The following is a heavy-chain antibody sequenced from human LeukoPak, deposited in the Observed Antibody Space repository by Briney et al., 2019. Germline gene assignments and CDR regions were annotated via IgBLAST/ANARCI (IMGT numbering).Heavy chain of an antibody. CDR2: IYHGDIT. J-gene: IGHJ4*02. V-gene: IGHV4-4*02. CDR3: AKEGDSSGYFDY. Sequence: SETLSLTCAVSGGSITSGAWWSWVRQPPGKGLEWIGQIYHGDITNYNPSLKSRVTISLDKSTNQFSLKLSSVTAADTAVYYCAKEGDSSGYFDYWGQGTLVTVSS. D-gene: IGHD3-22*01. CDR1: GGSITSGAW.